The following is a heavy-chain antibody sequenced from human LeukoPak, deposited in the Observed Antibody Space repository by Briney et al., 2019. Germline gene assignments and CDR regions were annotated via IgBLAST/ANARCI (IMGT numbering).Heavy chain of an antibody. D-gene: IGHD3-10*01. J-gene: IGHJ4*02. CDR3: AREARYYGSGSYDY. V-gene: IGHV4-61*02. Sequence: SETLSLTCTVSGGSISSGSYYWSWIRRPAGKGLEWIGRIYTSGSTNYNPSLKSRVTISVDTSKNQFSLKLSSVTAADTAVYYCAREARYYGSGSYDYWGQGTLVTVSS. CDR1: GGSISSGSYY. CDR2: IYTSGST.